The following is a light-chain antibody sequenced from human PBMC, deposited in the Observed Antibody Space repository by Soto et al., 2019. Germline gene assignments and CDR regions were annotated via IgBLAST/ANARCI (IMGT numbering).Light chain of an antibody. Sequence: QSVLTQPASVSGSPGQSITLSCTVTSSDVGAYNYVSWYQHHPGKAPKLMIYDVINRPSGVSNRFSGSKSANTASLTISGLQAEDEADYDCSSYISNTLVFGGGTKLTVL. V-gene: IGLV2-14*03. CDR1: SSDVGAYNY. J-gene: IGLJ3*02. CDR3: SSYISNTLV. CDR2: DVI.